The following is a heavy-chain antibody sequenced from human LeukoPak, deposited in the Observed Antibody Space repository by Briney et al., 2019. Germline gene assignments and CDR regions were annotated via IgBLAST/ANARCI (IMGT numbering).Heavy chain of an antibody. CDR3: ARAKLSYFNTAFDF. CDR2: FYNSGRS. CDR1: DDSISDYY. D-gene: IGHD3-10*01. J-gene: IGHJ4*02. Sequence: PSETLSLTCTVSDDSISDYYRGWIRQTPGKGLEWIGYFYNSGRSTYNPSLKSRVSISVDTSKNQFSLKLTSLTAADTAVYYCARAKLSYFNTAFDFWGQGTLVTVSS. V-gene: IGHV4-59*01.